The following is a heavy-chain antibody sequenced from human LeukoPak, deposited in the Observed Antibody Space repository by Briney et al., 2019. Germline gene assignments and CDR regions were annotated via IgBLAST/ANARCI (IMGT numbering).Heavy chain of an antibody. Sequence: ASVKVSCKASGYTFSGYAIHWVRQAPGQRFEWMGWINAGNGHTKYSQNFQGRVTITRDSSANIVYMELSSLTSEDTAVYYCARGIWSATRVDYYLDNWGQGTLVTVSS. D-gene: IGHD5-24*01. CDR3: ARGIWSATRVDYYLDN. CDR2: INAGNGHT. J-gene: IGHJ4*02. CDR1: GYTFSGYA. V-gene: IGHV1-3*01.